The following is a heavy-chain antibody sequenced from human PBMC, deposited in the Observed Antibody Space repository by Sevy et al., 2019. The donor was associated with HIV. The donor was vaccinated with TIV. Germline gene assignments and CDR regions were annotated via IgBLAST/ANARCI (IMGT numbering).Heavy chain of an antibody. CDR1: GFTFSSYA. CDR2: ISYDGSNK. J-gene: IGHJ6*02. Sequence: GGSLRLSCAASGFTFSSYAMHWVRQAPGKGLEWVAVISYDGSNKYYADSVKGRFTISRDNSKNTLYLQMNSLRAEDTAVYYCARAGITIFGVVKGHYYYGMDVWGQGTTVTASS. V-gene: IGHV3-30-3*01. D-gene: IGHD3-3*01. CDR3: ARAGITIFGVVKGHYYYGMDV.